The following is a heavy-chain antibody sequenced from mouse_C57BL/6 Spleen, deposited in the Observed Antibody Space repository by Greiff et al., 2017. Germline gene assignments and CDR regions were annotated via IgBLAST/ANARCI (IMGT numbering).Heavy chain of an antibody. CDR2: IDPSDSYT. Sequence: QVQLQQPGAELVMPGASVKLSCKASGYTFPSYWMHWVKQRPGQGLEWIGEIDPSDSYTNYNQKFKGKSTWTVAKASSTAYMQLSSLTSEDSAVYYCARGDGSAMEYWGEGASGTVSS. J-gene: IGHJ4*01. V-gene: IGHV1-69*01. CDR3: ARGDGSAMEY. D-gene: IGHD2-3*01. CDR1: GYTFPSYW.